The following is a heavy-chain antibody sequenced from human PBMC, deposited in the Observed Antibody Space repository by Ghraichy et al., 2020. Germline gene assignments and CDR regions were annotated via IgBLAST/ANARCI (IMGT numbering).Heavy chain of an antibody. D-gene: IGHD2-2*01. CDR2: INSDGSSI. CDR1: GLRFSSNW. J-gene: IGHJ4*02. Sequence: GESLNISCAASGLRFSSNWMHWVRQAPGKGLVWVSRINSDGSSISYAESVKGRFTISRDNAKNTLYLQMSSLRAEDSAVYYCALESTEVPASSRLTDWGQGTLVTVSS. V-gene: IGHV3-74*01. CDR3: ALESTEVPASSRLTD.